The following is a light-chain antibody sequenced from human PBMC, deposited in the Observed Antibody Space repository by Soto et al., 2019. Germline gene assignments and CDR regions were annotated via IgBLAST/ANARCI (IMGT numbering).Light chain of an antibody. Sequence: DIQMTQSPSSLSASVGDRVTITCRASQDIRNYLNWYQQRPGKAPKLLIYDASNLERGVPSSFSGTRSGTHFTFAITSLQPEDVATYYWQQSDSLPITFGQGTRLEI. CDR3: QQSDSLPIT. V-gene: IGKV1-33*01. CDR1: QDIRNY. J-gene: IGKJ5*01. CDR2: DAS.